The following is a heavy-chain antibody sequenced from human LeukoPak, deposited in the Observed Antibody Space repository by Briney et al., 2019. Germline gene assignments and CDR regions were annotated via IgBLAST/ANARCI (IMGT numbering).Heavy chain of an antibody. CDR2: IIPIFGTA. J-gene: IGHJ5*02. Sequence: SVKVSCKASGGTFSSYAISWVRQAPGQGLEWMGGIIPIFGTANYAQKFQGRVTITADKSTSTAYMELSSLRSEDTAVYYCARGRASAGGYSGYDWGDWFDPWGQGALVTVSS. V-gene: IGHV1-69*06. CDR3: ARGRASAGGYSGYDWGDWFDP. CDR1: GGTFSSYA. D-gene: IGHD5-12*01.